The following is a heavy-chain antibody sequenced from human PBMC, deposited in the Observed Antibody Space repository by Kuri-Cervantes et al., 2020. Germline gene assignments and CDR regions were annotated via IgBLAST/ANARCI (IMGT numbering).Heavy chain of an antibody. V-gene: IGHV3-30*02. D-gene: IGHD4-23*01. J-gene: IGHJ4*02. CDR1: EFTVNSSY. CDR3: VKDHTYSGNSGPID. CDR2: IWYDGSNK. Sequence: GESLKISCAASEFTVNSSYMSWVRQAPGKGLEWVAVIWYDGSNKYYADSVKGRFTISRDNSKNTLYLQMNSLRAEDTAVYHCVKDHTYSGNSGPIDWGQGTLVTVSS.